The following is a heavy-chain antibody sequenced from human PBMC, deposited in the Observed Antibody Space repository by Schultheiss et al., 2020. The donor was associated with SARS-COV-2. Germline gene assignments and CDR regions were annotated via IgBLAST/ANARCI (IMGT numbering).Heavy chain of an antibody. CDR1: GFTVSSNY. D-gene: IGHD4-17*01. CDR3: ARGRGYGDYGGLGY. V-gene: IGHV3-11*01. CDR2: ISSSGSTI. J-gene: IGHJ4*02. Sequence: GGSLRLSCAASGFTVSSNYMSWVRQAPGKGLEWVSYISSSGSTIYYADSVKGRFTISRDNAKNSLYLQMNSLKTEDTAVYYCARGRGYGDYGGLGYWGQGTLVTVSS.